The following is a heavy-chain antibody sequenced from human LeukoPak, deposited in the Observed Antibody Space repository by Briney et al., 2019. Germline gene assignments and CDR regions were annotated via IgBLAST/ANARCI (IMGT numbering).Heavy chain of an antibody. V-gene: IGHV1-18*01. CDR3: ARGRRGSRWELLFDY. J-gene: IGHJ4*02. CDR1: GYTFTSYG. Sequence: GASVKVSCKASGYTFTSYGISWVRQAPGQGLEWMGWISAYNGNTNYAQKLQGRVTMTTDTSTSTAYMELGSLRSDDTAVYYCARGRRGSRWELLFDYWGQGTLVTVSS. CDR2: ISAYNGNT. D-gene: IGHD1-26*01.